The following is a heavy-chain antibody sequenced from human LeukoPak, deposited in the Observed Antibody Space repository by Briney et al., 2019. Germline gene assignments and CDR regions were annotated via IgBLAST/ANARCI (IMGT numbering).Heavy chain of an antibody. D-gene: IGHD4-17*01. CDR3: AKPIGPRYGDYHNSCFDS. V-gene: IGHV3-23*01. CDR1: GFTFSTYA. CDR2: ISTTT. J-gene: IGHJ5*01. Sequence: QPGGSLRLSCAASGFTFSTYAMSWVRQVPAKGLEWVSAISTTTYYADFVEGRFTISRDNSKNTLYLQMNSLRAEDTAVYYCAKPIGPRYGDYHNSCFDSWGQGTLSPSPQ.